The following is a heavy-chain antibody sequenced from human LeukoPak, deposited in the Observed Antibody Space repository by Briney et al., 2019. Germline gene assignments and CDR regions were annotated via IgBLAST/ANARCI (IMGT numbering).Heavy chain of an antibody. V-gene: IGHV3-64*01. D-gene: IGHD3-9*01. Sequence: GGSLRLSCGASGFTFSSYAMHWVRQAPGKGLEYVSAISSNGGSTYYANSVKGRFTISRDNSKNTLYLQMGSLRAEDMAVYYCAALTPYYYMDVWGKGTTVTVSS. CDR3: AALTPYYYMDV. CDR1: GFTFSSYA. CDR2: ISSNGGST. J-gene: IGHJ6*03.